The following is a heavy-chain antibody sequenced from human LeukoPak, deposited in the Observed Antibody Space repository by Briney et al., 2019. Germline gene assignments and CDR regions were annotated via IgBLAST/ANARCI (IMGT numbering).Heavy chain of an antibody. J-gene: IGHJ4*02. V-gene: IGHV1-18*01. CDR2: ISVYNGDT. CDR3: ARGWEMASKAPFDY. Sequence: GASVKVSCKASGYTFPNYGFTWVRQAPGQGLEWMGWISVYNGDTNYAQKLQGRVTMTRDTSTSTVYMELSSLRSEDTAVYHCARGWEMASKAPFDYWGQGTLVTVSS. CDR1: GYTFPNYG. D-gene: IGHD5-24*01.